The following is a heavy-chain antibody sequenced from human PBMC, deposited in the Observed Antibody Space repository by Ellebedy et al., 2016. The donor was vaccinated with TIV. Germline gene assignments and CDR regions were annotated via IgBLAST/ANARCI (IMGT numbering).Heavy chain of an antibody. J-gene: IGHJ6*02. V-gene: IGHV1-46*01. Sequence: AASVKVSCKASGYTFTSHYMHWVRQAPGQGLEWMGIINPSGGSTSYAQKFQGRVTMTTDTSTSTVYMELSSLRSEDTALYYCARDLALMVRAHYGMDVWGQGTTVTVSS. CDR2: INPSGGST. D-gene: IGHD3-10*01. CDR1: GYTFTSHY. CDR3: ARDLALMVRAHYGMDV.